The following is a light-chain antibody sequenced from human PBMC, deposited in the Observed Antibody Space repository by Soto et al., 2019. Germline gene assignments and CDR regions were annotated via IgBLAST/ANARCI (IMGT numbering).Light chain of an antibody. Sequence: QSALTQPASVSGSPGQSITISCTGTSSDIGNYASVSWYQQHPGKAPKLMIYDVSNRPSGVSDRFSGSKSGNTASLTISGPQAEDEADYHCGSYTSSATQVFGTGTKLTVL. CDR3: GSYTSSATQV. CDR2: DVS. CDR1: SSDIGNYAS. V-gene: IGLV2-14*03. J-gene: IGLJ1*01.